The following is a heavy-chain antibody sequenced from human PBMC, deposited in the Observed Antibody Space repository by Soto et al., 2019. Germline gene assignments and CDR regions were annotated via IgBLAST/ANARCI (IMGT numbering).Heavy chain of an antibody. CDR2: IYYSGST. Sequence: QVQLQESGPGLVKPSQTLSLTCTVSGGSISSGGYYWSWIRQHPGKGLEWIGYIYYSGSTYYNPSLKGPVTISVDTVKNQFPLKLSSVTAAGTAVYYWAMAPGGERSGYPYYFDYWGQGTLVTVSS. D-gene: IGHD3-3*01. V-gene: IGHV4-31*01. CDR1: GGSISSGGYY. J-gene: IGHJ4*02. CDR3: AMAPGGERSGYPYYFDY.